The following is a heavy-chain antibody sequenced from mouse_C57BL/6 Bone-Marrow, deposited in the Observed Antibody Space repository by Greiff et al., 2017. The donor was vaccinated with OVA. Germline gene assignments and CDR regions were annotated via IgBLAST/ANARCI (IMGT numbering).Heavy chain of an antibody. CDR2: IDPENGDT. V-gene: IGHV14-4*01. CDR1: GFNIKDDY. J-gene: IGHJ2*01. D-gene: IGHD2-1*01. CDR3: TSYGNFDY. Sequence: VQLQQSGAELVRPGASVKLSCTASGFNIKDDYMHWVKQRPEQGLEWIGRIDPENGDTEYASKFQGKATITADTSSNTAYLQLSSLTSEDTAVYYCTSYGNFDYWGQGTTFTVSS.